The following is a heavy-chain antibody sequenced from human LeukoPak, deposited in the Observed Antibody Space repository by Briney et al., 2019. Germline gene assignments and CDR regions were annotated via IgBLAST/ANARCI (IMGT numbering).Heavy chain of an antibody. Sequence: GGSLRLSCAASGFTFSSYEMNWVRQAPGKGLEWVSYISSSGSTIYYADSVKGRFTISRDNAKNSLYLQMNSLRAEDTAMYYCARLGNWGLFDYWGQGTLVTVSS. J-gene: IGHJ4*02. V-gene: IGHV3-48*03. CDR1: GFTFSSYE. CDR2: ISSSGSTI. D-gene: IGHD7-27*01. CDR3: ARLGNWGLFDY.